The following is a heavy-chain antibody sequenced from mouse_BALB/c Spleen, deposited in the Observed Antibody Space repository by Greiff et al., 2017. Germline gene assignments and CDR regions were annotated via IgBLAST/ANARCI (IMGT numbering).Heavy chain of an antibody. CDR1: GFNIKDYY. CDR2: IDPENGDT. CDR3: NALGSSGYGY. V-gene: IGHV14-4*02. D-gene: IGHD3-1*01. Sequence: EVQLQQSGAELVRSGASVKLSCTASGFNIKDYYMHWVKQRPEQGLEWIGWIDPENGDTEYAPKFQGKATMTADTSSNTAYLQLSSLTSEDTAVYYCNALGSSGYGYWGQGTTRTVSS. J-gene: IGHJ2*01.